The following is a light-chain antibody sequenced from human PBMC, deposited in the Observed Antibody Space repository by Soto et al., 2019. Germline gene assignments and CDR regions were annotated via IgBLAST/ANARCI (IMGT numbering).Light chain of an antibody. Sequence: QSVLTQQPPASGTPGQRVTIFCSGSSPNLGSNYVFWYQQLPRTAPKLLIYRNNLRTSGVSDLFSGSKAGTSAAMAISGLRSEDAAGYDCAAWDDSLSEGFGTGTKGTGL. CDR3: AAWDDSLSEG. J-gene: IGLJ1*01. CDR1: SPNLGSNY. V-gene: IGLV1-47*01. CDR2: RNN.